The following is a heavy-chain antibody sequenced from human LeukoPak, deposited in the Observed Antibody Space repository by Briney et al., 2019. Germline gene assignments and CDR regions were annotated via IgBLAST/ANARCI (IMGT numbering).Heavy chain of an antibody. Sequence: PGGSLRLACAASGFTVSNNDITWVRQAPGKGLEWVLVIYSGNRTKYADSVKGRFIISRDNSKNTPLFQMNSLRAEDTAVYYCARLTSGNGLDVWGRGTTVTVS. D-gene: IGHD3-3*01. CDR2: IYSGNRT. CDR3: ARLTSGNGLDV. CDR1: GFTVSNND. J-gene: IGHJ6*02. V-gene: IGHV3-66*04.